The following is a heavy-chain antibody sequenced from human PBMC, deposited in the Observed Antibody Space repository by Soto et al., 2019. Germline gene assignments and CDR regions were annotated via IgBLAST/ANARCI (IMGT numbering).Heavy chain of an antibody. CDR2: ISYDGSNK. J-gene: IGHJ6*02. D-gene: IGHD6-13*01. V-gene: IGHV3-30-3*01. Sequence: QVQLVESGGGVVQPGRSLRLSCAASGFTFSSYAMHWVRQAPGKGLEWVAVISYDGSNKYYADSVKGRFTISRDNSKNTLYLQMNSLRAEDTAVYYCARDLSDSSSWYGMDVWGQGTTVTVSS. CDR3: ARDLSDSSSWYGMDV. CDR1: GFTFSSYA.